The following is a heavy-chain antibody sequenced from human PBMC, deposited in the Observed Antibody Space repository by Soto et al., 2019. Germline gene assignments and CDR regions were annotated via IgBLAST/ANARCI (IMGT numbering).Heavy chain of an antibody. V-gene: IGHV4-31*03. CDR2: VYQDGRT. D-gene: IGHD4-17*01. CDR1: GGSLGSGGYY. Sequence: QVQLQESGPRLVKPSQTLSLTCTVSGGSLGSGGYYWSWIRQHPGTGLARIGYVYQDGRTYYNPSLKRRVTISMGSSENQFSLRLTSVTDADTAVYYCARETDGDFDRYCQYWRQSTLVTVSS. CDR3: ARETDGDFDRYCQY. J-gene: IGHJ1*01.